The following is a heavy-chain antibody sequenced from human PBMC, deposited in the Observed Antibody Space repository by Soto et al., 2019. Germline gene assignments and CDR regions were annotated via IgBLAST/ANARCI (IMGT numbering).Heavy chain of an antibody. CDR3: AKDLYDSSGYYYGRIYYYYYGMDV. Sequence: GGSLRLSCAASGFTFDDYAMHWVRQAPGKGLEWVSLISWDGGSTYYADSVKGRFTISRDNSKNSLYLQMNSLRAEDTALYYCAKDLYDSSGYYYGRIYYYYYGMDVWGQGTTVTVS. V-gene: IGHV3-43D*04. D-gene: IGHD3-22*01. CDR2: ISWDGGST. CDR1: GFTFDDYA. J-gene: IGHJ6*02.